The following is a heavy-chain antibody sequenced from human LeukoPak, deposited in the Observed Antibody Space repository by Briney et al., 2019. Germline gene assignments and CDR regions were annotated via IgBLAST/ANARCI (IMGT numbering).Heavy chain of an antibody. D-gene: IGHD3-10*01. V-gene: IGHV4-34*01. J-gene: IGHJ4*02. CDR3: ARGPLYYYGSGSYLVYFDY. CDR2: INHSAST. Sequence: PSETLSLTCAVYGGSFSGYYWSWIRQPPGKGLEWIGEINHSASTNYNPSLKSRVTISVDTSKNQFSLKLSSVTAADTAVYYCARGPLYYYGSGSYLVYFDYWGQGTLVTVSS. CDR1: GGSFSGYY.